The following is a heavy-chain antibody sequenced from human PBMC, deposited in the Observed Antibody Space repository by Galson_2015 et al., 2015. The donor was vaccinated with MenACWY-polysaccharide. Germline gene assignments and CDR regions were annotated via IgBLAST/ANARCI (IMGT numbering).Heavy chain of an antibody. D-gene: IGHD1-26*01. CDR2: ISGSGGST. CDR1: GFTFSSYA. Sequence: SLRLSCAASGFTFSSYAMSWVRQAPGKGLEWVSAISGSGGSTYYADSVKGRFTISRDNSKNTLYLQMNSLRAEDTAVYYCASHSGSYTDAFDIWGQGTMVTVSS. CDR3: ASHSGSYTDAFDI. V-gene: IGHV3-23*01. J-gene: IGHJ3*02.